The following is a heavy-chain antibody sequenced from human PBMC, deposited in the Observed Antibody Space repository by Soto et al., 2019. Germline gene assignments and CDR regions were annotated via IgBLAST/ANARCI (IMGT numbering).Heavy chain of an antibody. CDR2: IYYSGST. Sequence: QVQLQESGPGLVKPSQTLSLTCTVSGGSISSGGYYWSWIRQHPGKGLEWIGYIYYSGSTYYNPSLKSRVTIAVDTSKNQFSLKQSSVTAADTAVYYCARDLSGGSCYFDYWGQGTLVTVSS. V-gene: IGHV4-31*03. CDR3: ARDLSGGSCYFDY. J-gene: IGHJ4*02. D-gene: IGHD2-15*01. CDR1: GGSISSGGYY.